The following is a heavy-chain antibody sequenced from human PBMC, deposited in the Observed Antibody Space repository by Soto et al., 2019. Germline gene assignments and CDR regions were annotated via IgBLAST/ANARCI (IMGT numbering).Heavy chain of an antibody. J-gene: IGHJ6*02. CDR2: MNPNSGNT. CDR1: GYTFTSYD. V-gene: IGHV1-8*01. D-gene: IGHD2-2*01. CDR3: ARGGVPAANVGYYYYGMDF. Sequence: ASVNGSCKASGYTFTSYDINWVRQATGQGLEWMGWMNPNSGNTGYAQKFQGRVTMTRNTSISTAYMELSSLRSEDTAVYYCARGGVPAANVGYYYYGMDFWGQGTTVTVSS.